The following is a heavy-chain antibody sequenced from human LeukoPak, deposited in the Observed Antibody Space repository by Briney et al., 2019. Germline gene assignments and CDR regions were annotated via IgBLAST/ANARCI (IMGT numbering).Heavy chain of an antibody. V-gene: IGHV1-8*01. Sequence: NPNSGNTGYAQKFQGRVTMTRNTSISTAYMELSSLRSEDTAVYYCARVKSGSYSSWFDPWGQGTLVTVSS. J-gene: IGHJ5*02. CDR2: NPNSGNT. D-gene: IGHD1-26*01. CDR3: ARVKSGSYSSWFDP.